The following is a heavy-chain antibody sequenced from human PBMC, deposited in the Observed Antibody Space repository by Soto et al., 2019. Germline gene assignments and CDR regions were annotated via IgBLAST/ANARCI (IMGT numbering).Heavy chain of an antibody. Sequence: ASVKVSCKASGGTFSSYAISWVRQAPGQGLEWMGGIIPIFGTANYAQKFQGRVTITADESTSTAYMELSSLRSEDTAVYYCARVMPYYDFWSGRPQRYYFDYWGQGTLVTVSS. CDR1: GGTFSSYA. J-gene: IGHJ4*02. CDR3: ARVMPYYDFWSGRPQRYYFDY. V-gene: IGHV1-69*13. D-gene: IGHD3-3*01. CDR2: IIPIFGTA.